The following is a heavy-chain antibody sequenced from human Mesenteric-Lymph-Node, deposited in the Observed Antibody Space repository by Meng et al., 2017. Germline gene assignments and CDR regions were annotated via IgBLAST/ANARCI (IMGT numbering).Heavy chain of an antibody. CDR1: GGTFSSYA. D-gene: IGHD3-9*01. CDR3: ARAEAIKYYDILTGYGY. V-gene: IGHV1-69*01. CDR2: IIPIFGTA. J-gene: IGHJ4*02. Sequence: VEVVQVGAEVKKPVSSVKVSGKDSGGTFSSYAISWVRQAPGQGLEWMGGIIPIFGTANYAQKFQGRVTITADESTSTAYMELSSLRSEDTAVYYCARAEAIKYYDILTGYGYWGQGTLVTVSS.